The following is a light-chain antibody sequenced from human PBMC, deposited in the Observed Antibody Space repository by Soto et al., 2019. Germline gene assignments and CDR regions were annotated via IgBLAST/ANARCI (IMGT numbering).Light chain of an antibody. Sequence: DIKLTQPPSFLSALVEDRVTITSRASQAITNHFAWYQQKPGKAPSLLIYHASTLQSGVPSRFSGSQSGTEFTLTISSLQPEDFATYYCQQLYSYPFTFGPGTKVDVK. CDR1: QAITNH. CDR3: QQLYSYPFT. V-gene: IGKV1-9*01. J-gene: IGKJ3*01. CDR2: HAS.